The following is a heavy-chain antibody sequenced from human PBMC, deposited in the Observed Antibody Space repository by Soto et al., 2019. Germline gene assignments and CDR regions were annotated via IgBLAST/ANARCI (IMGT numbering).Heavy chain of an antibody. V-gene: IGHV3-33*01. CDR3: ARDPPDDSSGYYSLDY. D-gene: IGHD3-22*01. CDR1: GFTFNTYG. CDR2: MWSEGGNK. Sequence: QVQLVESGGVVVQPGRSLRLSCAASGFTFNTYGMHWVRQAPGKGLEWVAVMWSEGGNKYYADSVKGRFTISRDNSKNTRYLQMNSLRVEDTAMYYCARDPPDDSSGYYSLDYWGRGTLVTVSS. J-gene: IGHJ4*02.